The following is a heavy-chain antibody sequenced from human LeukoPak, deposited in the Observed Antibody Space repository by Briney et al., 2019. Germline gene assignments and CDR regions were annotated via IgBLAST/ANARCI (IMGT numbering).Heavy chain of an antibody. D-gene: IGHD6-19*01. V-gene: IGHV3-7*01. CDR3: AREGITVALNYYGMDV. Sequence: PGGSLRLSCTASGFTFNSYWMSWLRQAPGQGLEWVTNINQDGSEKYYVDSVKGRFTISRGNGKNSLYLQMNSLRAEDTAVYYCAREGITVALNYYGMDVWGQGTTVTVS. CDR2: INQDGSEK. CDR1: GFTFNSYW. J-gene: IGHJ6*02.